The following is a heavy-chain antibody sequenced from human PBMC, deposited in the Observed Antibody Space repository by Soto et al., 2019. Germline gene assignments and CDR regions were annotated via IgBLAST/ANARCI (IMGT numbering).Heavy chain of an antibody. V-gene: IGHV1-18*01. CDR2: ISAYNGNT. CDR1: GYTFTSYG. Sequence: QVQLVQSGAEVKKPGASVKVSCKASGYTFTSYGISWVRQAPGQGREGMGWISAYNGNTNYAQKLQGRVTMTTDTSTSTADMGLRSLRSDDTAVYCCARAGIVVVVAAMTYYYSYGMDVWGQGTTVTVSS. CDR3: ARAGIVVVVAAMTYYYSYGMDV. J-gene: IGHJ6*02. D-gene: IGHD2-15*01.